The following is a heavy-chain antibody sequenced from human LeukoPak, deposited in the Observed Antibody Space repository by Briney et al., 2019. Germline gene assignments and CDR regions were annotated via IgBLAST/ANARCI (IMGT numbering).Heavy chain of an antibody. CDR3: ARATEGMFFDY. Sequence: GRSLRLSCAASGFTFSSYTMHWVRQAPGKWLEWVAFISYHGSNKYYADSVKGRFTISRDNSKNTLYLQMNSLRAEDTAVYYCARATEGMFFDYWGQGTLVTVSS. J-gene: IGHJ4*02. V-gene: IGHV3-30-3*01. D-gene: IGHD3-10*02. CDR2: ISYHGSNK. CDR1: GFTFSSYT.